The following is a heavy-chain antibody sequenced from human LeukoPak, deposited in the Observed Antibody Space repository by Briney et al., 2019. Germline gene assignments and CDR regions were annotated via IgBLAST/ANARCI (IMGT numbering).Heavy chain of an antibody. CDR3: ARVGGYDAFDI. Sequence: GGSLRLSCATSGFSFSSYAMSWVRQAPGKGLEWVANIKQDGSEKYYVDSVKGRFTISRDNAKNSLYLLMNSLRAADTAVYYCARVGGYDAFDIWGQGTMVTVS. V-gene: IGHV3-7*01. J-gene: IGHJ3*02. CDR2: IKQDGSEK. CDR1: GFSFSSYA. D-gene: IGHD3-22*01.